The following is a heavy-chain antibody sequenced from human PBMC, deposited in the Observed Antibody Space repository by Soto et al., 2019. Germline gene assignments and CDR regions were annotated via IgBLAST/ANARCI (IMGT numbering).Heavy chain of an antibody. J-gene: IGHJ4*02. CDR1: GFTFSSYA. D-gene: IGHD3-22*01. CDR3: AKTDRVRYRTMIVVALDY. Sequence: VGSLRLSCAASGFTFSSYAMSWVCQAPGKGLEWVSAISGSGGSTYYADSVKGRFTIPRDNSKNTLYLQMNSLRAEDTAVYYCAKTDRVRYRTMIVVALDYWGQGTLVTVSS. CDR2: ISGSGGST. V-gene: IGHV3-23*01.